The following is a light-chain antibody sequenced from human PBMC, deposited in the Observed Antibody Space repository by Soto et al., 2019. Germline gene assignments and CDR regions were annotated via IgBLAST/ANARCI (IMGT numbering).Light chain of an antibody. CDR3: CSYAGSPRYV. CDR1: SSDVGGYNY. J-gene: IGLJ1*01. V-gene: IGLV2-11*01. CDR2: DVS. Sequence: QSALTQPRSVSGSPGQSVTISCTGTSSDVGGYNYVSWYQQHPGKAPKVMISDVSERPSGVPDRFSGSKSGNTASLTISGLKAEDESDYYCCSYAGSPRYVFGTGTKVTVL.